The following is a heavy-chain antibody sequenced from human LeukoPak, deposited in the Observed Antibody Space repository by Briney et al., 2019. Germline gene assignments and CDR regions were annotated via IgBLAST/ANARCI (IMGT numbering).Heavy chain of an antibody. V-gene: IGHV4-34*01. CDR1: GGSFSGYY. D-gene: IGHD5-24*01. J-gene: IGHJ4*02. CDR2: INHSGST. Sequence: PSETLSLTCAVYGGSFSGYYWNWIRQPPGEGLEWIGEINHSGSTNYNPSLKSRVTISVDTSKNQFSLKLSSVTAADTAVYYCASRRDGYNTIDYWGQGTLVTVSS. CDR3: ASRRDGYNTIDY.